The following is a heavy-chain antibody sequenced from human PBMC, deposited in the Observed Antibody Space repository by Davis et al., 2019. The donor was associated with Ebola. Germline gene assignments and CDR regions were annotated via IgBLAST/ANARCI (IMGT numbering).Heavy chain of an antibody. D-gene: IGHD4-23*01. CDR2: IIPIFGTA. J-gene: IGHJ4*02. CDR1: GYTFTSYA. Sequence: SVKVSCKASGYTFTSYAISWVRQAPGQGLEWMGGIIPIFGTANYAQKFQGRVTITADKSTSTAYMELSSLRSEDTAVYYCARSRFGGGNVRGFGDYWGQGTLVTVSS. CDR3: ARSRFGGGNVRGFGDY. V-gene: IGHV1-69*06.